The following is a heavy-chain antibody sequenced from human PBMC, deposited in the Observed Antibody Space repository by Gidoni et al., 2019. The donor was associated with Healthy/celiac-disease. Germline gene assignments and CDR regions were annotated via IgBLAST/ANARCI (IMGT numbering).Heavy chain of an antibody. V-gene: IGHV3-30-3*01. Sequence: QVQLVESGGGVVQPGRSLRLSCAASGFTFSRYAMHWVRQDPGKGLEWVEVISDDGSNKYYADSVKGRFTISRDNYKNTLYLQMNSLRAEDTAVYYCAREWGDCSSTSCYTAGLDYWGQGTLVTVSS. CDR3: AREWGDCSSTSCYTAGLDY. CDR2: ISDDGSNK. J-gene: IGHJ4*02. CDR1: GFTFSRYA. D-gene: IGHD2-2*02.